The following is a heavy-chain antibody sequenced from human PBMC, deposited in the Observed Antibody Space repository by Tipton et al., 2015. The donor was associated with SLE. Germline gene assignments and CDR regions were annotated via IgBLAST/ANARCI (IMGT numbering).Heavy chain of an antibody. CDR2: INHSGST. Sequence: LRLSCAVYGGSFSGYYWSWIRQPPGKGLEWIGEINHSGSTNYNPSLKSRVTISVDTSKNQFSLKLSSVTAADTAVYYCARERRITMVRGVLNAEYFQHWGQGTLVTVSS. CDR1: GGSFSGYY. V-gene: IGHV4-34*01. D-gene: IGHD3-10*01. CDR3: ARERRITMVRGVLNAEYFQH. J-gene: IGHJ1*01.